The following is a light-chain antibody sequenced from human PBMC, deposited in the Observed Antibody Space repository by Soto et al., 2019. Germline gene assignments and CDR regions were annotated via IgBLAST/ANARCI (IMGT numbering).Light chain of an antibody. Sequence: EAVLTQSPDTLSLSPGERDTLSCRASQSVSSSYLAWYQQKPGQAPRLLIYGASSRATGIPDRFSGSGSGTDFTLTISRLEPEDFAVYYCQQYGSSPKTFGQGTKV. V-gene: IGKV3-20*01. CDR2: GAS. CDR3: QQYGSSPKT. CDR1: QSVSSSY. J-gene: IGKJ1*01.